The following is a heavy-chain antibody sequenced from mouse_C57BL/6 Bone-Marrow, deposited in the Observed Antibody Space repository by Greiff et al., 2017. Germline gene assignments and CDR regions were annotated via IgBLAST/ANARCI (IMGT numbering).Heavy chain of an antibody. J-gene: IGHJ3*01. CDR1: GYTFTSYG. CDR3: ARRDEGFAY. CDR2: IYPRSGNT. D-gene: IGHD3-3*01. Sequence: QVQLKQSGAELARPGASVKLSCKASGYTFTSYGISWVKQRTGQGLEWIGEIYPRSGNTYYNEKFKGKATLTADKSSSTAYMELRSLTSEDSAVYFCARRDEGFAYWGQGTLVTVSA. V-gene: IGHV1-81*01.